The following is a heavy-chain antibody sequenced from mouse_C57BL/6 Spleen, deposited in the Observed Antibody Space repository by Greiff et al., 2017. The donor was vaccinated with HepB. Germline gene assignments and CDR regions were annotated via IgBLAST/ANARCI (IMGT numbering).Heavy chain of an antibody. CDR2: IDPENGDT. CDR3: TPRLRYYFDY. V-gene: IGHV14-4*01. J-gene: IGHJ2*01. Sequence: EVKLQQSGAELVRPGASVKLSCTASGFNIKDDYMHWVKQRPEQGLEWIGWIDPENGDTEYASKFQGKATITADTSSNTAYLQLSSLTSEDTAVYYCTPRLRYYFDYWGQGTTLTVSS. CDR1: GFNIKDDY.